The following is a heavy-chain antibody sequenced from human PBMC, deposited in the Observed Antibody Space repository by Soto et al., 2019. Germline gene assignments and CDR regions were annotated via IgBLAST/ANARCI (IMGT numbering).Heavy chain of an antibody. CDR1: GFTFSDYS. CDR3: TKRATTVPTPGNYFDS. CDR2: LTRGGTS. D-gene: IGHD1-1*01. J-gene: IGHJ4*02. V-gene: IGHV3-23*01. Sequence: EVHLLESGGGLVQPGGSLRLSCAASGFTFSDYSMSWVRQTPERGLEWVSTLTRGGTSYYADSVQGRFTVSRDNSKNTVSLQMYSLRAEDMALYYCTKRATTVPTPGNYFDSWGQGTLVTVSS.